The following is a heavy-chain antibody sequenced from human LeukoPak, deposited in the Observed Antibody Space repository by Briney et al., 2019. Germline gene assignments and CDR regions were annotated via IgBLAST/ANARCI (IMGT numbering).Heavy chain of an antibody. CDR1: GGSISSGDDY. CDR3: ARLVGYYSRGSCYHFDY. Sequence: SQTLSLTCTVSGGSISSGDDYWSWIRQPPGKGLEWIGYIYYSGTTYYNPSLKSRASISVDTSKNQFSLKLSSVTAADTALHFCARLVGYYSRGSCYHFDYWGQGSLVTVSS. CDR2: IYYSGTT. V-gene: IGHV4-30-4*01. D-gene: IGHD2-15*01. J-gene: IGHJ4*02.